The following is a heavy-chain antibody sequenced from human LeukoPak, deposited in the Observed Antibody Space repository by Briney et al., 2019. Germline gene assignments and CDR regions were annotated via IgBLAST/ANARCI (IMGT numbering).Heavy chain of an antibody. J-gene: IGHJ4*02. CDR3: ARGGAGGPYYDFWSGPNH. CDR1: GGTFSSYA. CDR2: IIPIFGTA. V-gene: IGHV1-69*05. Sequence: SGKLSYKASGGTFSSYAISWVPQAPGQGLEWMGGIIPIFGTANYAQKFQGRVTITTDESTSTAYMELSSLRSEDTAVYYCARGGAGGPYYDFWSGPNHWGQGTLVTVSS. D-gene: IGHD3-3*01.